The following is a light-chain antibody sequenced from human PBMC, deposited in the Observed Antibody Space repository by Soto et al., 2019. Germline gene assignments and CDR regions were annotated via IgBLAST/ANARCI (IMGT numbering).Light chain of an antibody. V-gene: IGKV1-39*01. CDR1: QSITTF. CDR3: QQSYITPYT. CDR2: AVS. J-gene: IGKJ2*01. Sequence: DIQMTQSPSSLSASVGDRVTITCRASQSITTFSYWYQQKPGQAPQLLIYAVSSLRDGVPSRFSGDGSGTDFTLTLSSLQPEDFATYYCQQSYITPYTFGQATKLEIK.